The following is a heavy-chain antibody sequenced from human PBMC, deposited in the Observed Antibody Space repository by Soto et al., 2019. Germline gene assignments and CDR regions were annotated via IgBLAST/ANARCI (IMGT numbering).Heavy chain of an antibody. CDR1: GYTFTAYY. Sequence: QVQLVQSGAEVKEPGDSVRVSCEASGYTFTAYYIHWERQAPGQGLEWMGWINPKFGDTTYAQDFQGRVSMTRDMSISTVYMELSSLTSDDTAIYYCARNMDYYYGRGSGNGHGVWGQGTTVTVFS. J-gene: IGHJ6*02. CDR3: ARNMDYYYGRGSGNGHGV. V-gene: IGHV1-2*02. D-gene: IGHD3-10*02. CDR2: INPKFGDT.